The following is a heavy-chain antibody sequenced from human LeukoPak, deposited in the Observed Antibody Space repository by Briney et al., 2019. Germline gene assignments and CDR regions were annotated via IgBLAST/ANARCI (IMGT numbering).Heavy chain of an antibody. CDR2: IYTSGST. J-gene: IGHJ4*02. D-gene: IGHD6-6*01. CDR3: ARKDGDY. V-gene: IGHV4-4*07. CDR1: GASITSFH. Sequence: SETLSLTCAVSGASITSFHWTWFRQPAGRGLEWIGLIYTSGSTLYNPSLQSRVAMSVDVTKNQLSLKLSYVTTADAATYYCARKDGDYWGQGTLVTVSS.